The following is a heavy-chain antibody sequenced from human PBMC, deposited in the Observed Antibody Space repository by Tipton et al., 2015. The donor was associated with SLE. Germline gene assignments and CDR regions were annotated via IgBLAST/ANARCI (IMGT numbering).Heavy chain of an antibody. J-gene: IGHJ4*02. CDR3: ARGYYESNGYYSFDY. CDR2: NSYGGGT. V-gene: IGHV4-59*08. Sequence: TLSLTCSVSGGSLSTNYWIWIRQPPGKGLEWVGYNSYGGGTNYNPSLKSRVTMSVDTAKNQFSLKLTSVTAADTAVYYCARGYYESNGYYSFDYWGLGALVTVSS. D-gene: IGHD3-22*01. CDR1: GGSLSTNY.